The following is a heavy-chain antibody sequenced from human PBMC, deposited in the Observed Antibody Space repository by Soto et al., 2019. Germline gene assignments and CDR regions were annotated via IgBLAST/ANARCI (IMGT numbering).Heavy chain of an antibody. CDR2: IKSKTGGGTT. CDR3: TTDGWELLPRVY. CDR1: SVSNAW. Sequence: SVSNAWMNWVRQAPGKGLEWVGRIKSKTGGGTTDYAAPVKGRFTISRDDSKNTLYLQMNSLKTEDTAVYYCTTDGWELLPRVYWGQGTLVTVSS. V-gene: IGHV3-15*07. D-gene: IGHD1-26*01. J-gene: IGHJ4*02.